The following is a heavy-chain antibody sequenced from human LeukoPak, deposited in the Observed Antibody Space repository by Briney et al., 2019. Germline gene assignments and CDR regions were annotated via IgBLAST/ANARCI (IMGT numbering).Heavy chain of an antibody. CDR3: ARDSGDSSGLNWFDP. CDR2: IIPIFGTA. V-gene: IGHV1-69*01. Sequence: GASVKVSCKASGGTFSSYAISWVRQAPGQGLEWMGGIIPIFGTANYAQKFQGRVTITADESTSTAYMELSSLRSEDTAVYYCARDSGDSSGLNWFDPWGQGTLVTVSS. D-gene: IGHD3-22*01. J-gene: IGHJ5*02. CDR1: GGTFSSYA.